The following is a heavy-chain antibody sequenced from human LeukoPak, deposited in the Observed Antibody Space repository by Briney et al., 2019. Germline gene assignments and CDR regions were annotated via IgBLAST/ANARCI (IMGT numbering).Heavy chain of an antibody. V-gene: IGHV3-48*02. CDR3: ARVWGSGSYEGYYFDY. J-gene: IGHJ4*02. Sequence: GGSLRLSCAASGFTFSSYSMNWVRQAPGKGLEWVSYISSSSSTIYYADSVKGRFTISRDNAKNSLYLQMNSLRDEDTAVYYCARVWGSGSYEGYYFDYWGQGTLVTVSS. CDR2: ISSSSSTI. CDR1: GFTFSSYS. D-gene: IGHD3-10*01.